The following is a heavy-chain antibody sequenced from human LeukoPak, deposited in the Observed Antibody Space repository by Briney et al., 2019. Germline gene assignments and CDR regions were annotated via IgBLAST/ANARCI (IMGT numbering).Heavy chain of an antibody. CDR3: VRGENDSSGSYYYFDY. Sequence: GGSLRLSCAASGFSISTSAMHWVRQAPGKELQWVAVISYDGSKEDYTDSVKGRFTISRDNSKNTLYLQMSSLGDEDTAVYYCVRGENDSSGSYYYFDYWGRGTLATVSS. CDR2: ISYDGSKE. D-gene: IGHD1-26*01. CDR1: GFSISTSA. J-gene: IGHJ4*02. V-gene: IGHV3-30*04.